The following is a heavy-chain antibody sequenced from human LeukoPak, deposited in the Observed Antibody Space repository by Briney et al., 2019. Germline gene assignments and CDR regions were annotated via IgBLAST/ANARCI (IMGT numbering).Heavy chain of an antibody. J-gene: IGHJ3*02. CDR1: GYSFTTYW. Sequence: GESLKISCETSGYSFTTYWIGWVRQMPGKGLEWMGIIYPGDSDTRYSPSFQGQVTISADKSISTAYLQWSSLKASDTAMYYCARPPGGYDLNDAFDIWGQGTMVTVSS. D-gene: IGHD5-12*01. CDR3: ARPPGGYDLNDAFDI. CDR2: IYPGDSDT. V-gene: IGHV5-51*01.